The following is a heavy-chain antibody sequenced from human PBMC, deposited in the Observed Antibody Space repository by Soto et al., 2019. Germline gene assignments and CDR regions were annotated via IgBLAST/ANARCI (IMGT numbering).Heavy chain of an antibody. CDR3: AGGWSGFRVYSSSSGWFDP. CDR1: GGSISSYY. V-gene: IGHV4-59*01. J-gene: IGHJ5*02. CDR2: IYYSGST. D-gene: IGHD6-6*01. Sequence: SETLSLTCTVSGGSISSYYWSWIRQPPGKGLEWIGYIYYSGSTNYNPSLKSRVTQSVDTSTNQFSLRLRSVTAADTAVYYCAGGWSGFRVYSSSSGWFDPWGQGTLVTVSS.